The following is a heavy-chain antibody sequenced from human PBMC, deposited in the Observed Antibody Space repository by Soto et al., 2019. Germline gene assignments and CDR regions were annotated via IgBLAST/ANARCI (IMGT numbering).Heavy chain of an antibody. J-gene: IGHJ6*02. CDR3: ARDGHGMDV. CDR2: IHVSGST. Sequence: PSETLSLTCTVSGGSVSSGSYQWTWIRQPPGKGLEWIGYIHVSGSTNDNLSLKGRVTMSIDTSKNQFSLKLSSVTAADTAVYYCARDGHGMDVWGQGTKVTVSS. V-gene: IGHV4-61*01. CDR1: GGSVSSGSYQ.